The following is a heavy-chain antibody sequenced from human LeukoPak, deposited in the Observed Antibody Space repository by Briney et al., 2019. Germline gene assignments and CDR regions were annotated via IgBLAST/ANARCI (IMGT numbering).Heavy chain of an antibody. J-gene: IGHJ6*02. CDR1: GFTFSSYS. CDR2: ISSSSSYI. CDR3: ARDLYIADITMVRGVIAYGMDV. D-gene: IGHD3-10*01. V-gene: IGHV3-21*01. Sequence: GGPLRLSCAASGFTFSSYSMNWVRQAPGKGLEWVSSISSSSSYIYYADSVKGRFTISRDNSKNTLYLQMNSLRAEDTAVYYCARDLYIADITMVRGVIAYGMDVWGQGTTVTVSS.